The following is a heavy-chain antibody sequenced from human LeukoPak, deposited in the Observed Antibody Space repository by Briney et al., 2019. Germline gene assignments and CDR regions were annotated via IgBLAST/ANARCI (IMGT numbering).Heavy chain of an antibody. J-gene: IGHJ4*02. CDR1: VVTFRSYG. Sequence: GRSLRLSCAPSVVTFRSYGMRSVRQAPGKGLEWGAVIWYDGSNKYYADSVKGRFTISRDNSKNTLYLQMNSLRAEDTAVYYCATAPSASVSGSYYKYFDSWGQGTLVTVSS. D-gene: IGHD3-10*01. CDR3: ATAPSASVSGSYYKYFDS. CDR2: IWYDGSNK. V-gene: IGHV3-33*01.